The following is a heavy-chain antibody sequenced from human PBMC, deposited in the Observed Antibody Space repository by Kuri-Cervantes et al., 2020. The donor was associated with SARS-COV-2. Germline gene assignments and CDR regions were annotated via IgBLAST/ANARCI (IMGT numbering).Heavy chain of an antibody. CDR3: TGGEYCSSTSCYKDAFDI. CDR1: GYTLTGYY. D-gene: IGHD2-2*02. V-gene: IGHV1-2*02. J-gene: IGHJ3*02. Sequence: ASVKVSCKASGYTLTGYYMHWVRQAPGQGLEWMGWINPNSGGTNYAQKFQGRVTMTRDTSISTAYMELSRLRSDDTAVYYCTGGEYCSSTSCYKDAFDIWGQGTMVTVSS. CDR2: INPNSGGT.